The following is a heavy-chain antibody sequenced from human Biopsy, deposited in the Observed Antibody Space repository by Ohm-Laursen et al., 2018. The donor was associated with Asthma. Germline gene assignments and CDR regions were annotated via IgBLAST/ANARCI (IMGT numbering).Heavy chain of an antibody. CDR1: GFPFSNFG. CDR2: ISDDGGQK. J-gene: IGHJ5*02. V-gene: IGHV3-30*18. CDR3: AKDEGKVKNWFDP. D-gene: IGHD2/OR15-2a*01. Sequence: SLRLSCSASGFPFSNFGMHWLRQAPGKGLEWLAVISDDGGQKHYGASVKGRFTISRDNSKSTVFLDMTSLKDEDTGLYFCAKDEGKVKNWFDPWGPGTRVNVSS.